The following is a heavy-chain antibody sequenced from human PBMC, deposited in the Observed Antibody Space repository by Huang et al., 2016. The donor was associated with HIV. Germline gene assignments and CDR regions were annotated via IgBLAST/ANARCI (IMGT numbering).Heavy chain of an antibody. Sequence: QAQLVQSGSELKKPGASVKVSCKVSGYTFTDYQIGWVRQAPGQVLELIGRINPNTGDPTYTQGFTGRFVFAMDTSVSTAYLQISSLKAEDTSVYFCASDSGYYRYFDYWGQGALVTVSS. V-gene: IGHV7-4-1*02. CDR3: ASDSGYYRYFDY. CDR2: INPNTGDP. CDR1: GYTFTDYQ. J-gene: IGHJ4*02. D-gene: IGHD3-22*01.